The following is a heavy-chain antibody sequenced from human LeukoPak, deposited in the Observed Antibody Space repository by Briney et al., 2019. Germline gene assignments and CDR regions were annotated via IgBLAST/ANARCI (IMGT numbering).Heavy chain of an antibody. D-gene: IGHD2-2*02. V-gene: IGHV3-30*04. CDR3: ARGQPLYTGSAQPFDS. CDR1: GFTFSSYT. J-gene: IGHJ4*02. Sequence: GALRLSCAASGFTFSSYTMHWVRQAPGKGLEWVTVISYDGNNKLYADSVKGRFTISRDNSQNTLYLQMDSLRAEDTAVYYCARGQPLYTGSAQPFDSWGQGTLVTVSS. CDR2: ISYDGNNK.